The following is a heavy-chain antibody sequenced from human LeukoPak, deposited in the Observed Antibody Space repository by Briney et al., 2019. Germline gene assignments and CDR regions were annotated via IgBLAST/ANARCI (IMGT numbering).Heavy chain of an antibody. J-gene: IGHJ3*02. CDR1: GYTLTELS. CDR3: ATDRLIAVAGSGAFDI. CDR2: FDPEDGET. D-gene: IGHD6-19*01. Sequence: ASVKVSCKVSGYTLTELSMHWVRQAPGKGLEWVGGFDPEDGETIYAQKFQGRVTMTEDTSTDTAYMELSSLRSEDTAVYYCATDRLIAVAGSGAFDIWGQGTMVTVSS. V-gene: IGHV1-24*01.